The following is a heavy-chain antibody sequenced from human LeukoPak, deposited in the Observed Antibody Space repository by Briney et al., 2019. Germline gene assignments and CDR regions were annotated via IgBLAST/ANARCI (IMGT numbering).Heavy chain of an antibody. CDR1: GYTFTGYY. V-gene: IGHV1-24*01. D-gene: IGHD2-15*01. J-gene: IGHJ5*02. CDR3: ATDLLVAATGWFDP. Sequence: ASVKVSCKASGYTFTGYYMHWVRQAPGQGLEWMGGFDPEDGETIYAQKFQGRVTMTEDTSTDTAYMELSSLRSEDTAVYYCATDLLVAATGWFDPWGQGTLVTVSS. CDR2: FDPEDGET.